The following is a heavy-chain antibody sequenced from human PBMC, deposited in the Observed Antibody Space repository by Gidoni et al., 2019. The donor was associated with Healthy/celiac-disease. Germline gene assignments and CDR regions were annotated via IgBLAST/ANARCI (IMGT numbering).Heavy chain of an antibody. D-gene: IGHD4-17*01. J-gene: IGHJ3*02. V-gene: IGHV3-33*08. CDR3: ARDNTFPLRLPDAFDI. CDR1: GFTFSSYG. Sequence: QVQLVESGGGVVQPGRSLRLSCAASGFTFSSYGMHWVRQAPGKGLEWVAVIWYDGSNKYYADSVKGRFTISRDNSKNTLYLQMNSLRAEDTAVYYCARDNTFPLRLPDAFDIWGQGTMVTVSS. CDR2: IWYDGSNK.